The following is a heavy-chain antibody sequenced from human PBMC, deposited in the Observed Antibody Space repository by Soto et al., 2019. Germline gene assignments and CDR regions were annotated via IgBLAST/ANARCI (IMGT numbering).Heavy chain of an antibody. CDR2: IYYSGST. Sequence: LQLQESGPGLVKPSETLSLTCTVSGGSISSSSYYWGWIRQPPGKGLEWIGSIYYSGSTFYNPSLKSRVTKSVDTSKNLFSRKLSSVTAADTAVYYCARHSLWHSSGYLKDAFDIWGQGTMVTVSS. V-gene: IGHV4-39*01. D-gene: IGHD3-22*01. J-gene: IGHJ3*02. CDR1: GGSISSSSYY. CDR3: ARHSLWHSSGYLKDAFDI.